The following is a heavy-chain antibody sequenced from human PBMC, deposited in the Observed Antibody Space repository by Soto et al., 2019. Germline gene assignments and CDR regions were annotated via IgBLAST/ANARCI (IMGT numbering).Heavy chain of an antibody. D-gene: IGHD1-1*01. J-gene: IGHJ4*02. CDR2: INRRGSEA. Sequence: GLSXRLSCLSSAFVFIDYPINLVRHAPGKGLEWVANINRRGSEANYAASVRGRFTISRDNARNLLYLQMNSLRADDKAVYFCVRGNTTNGIDYWGQGTLV. CDR3: VRGNTTNGIDY. V-gene: IGHV3-7*03. CDR1: AFVFIDYP.